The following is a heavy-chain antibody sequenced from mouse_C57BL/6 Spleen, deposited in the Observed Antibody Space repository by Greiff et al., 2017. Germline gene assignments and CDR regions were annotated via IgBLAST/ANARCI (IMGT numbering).Heavy chain of an antibody. V-gene: IGHV1-82*01. J-gene: IGHJ2*01. Sequence: VQLQQSGPELVKPGASVKISCKASGYAFSSSWMNWVKQRPGKGLEWIGRISPGDGDTNYNGKFKGKATLAADKSSSTAYMQLSSMTSEDSAVYFCASDFYYGSSYPLDYWGQGTTLTVAS. CDR3: ASDFYYGSSYPLDY. CDR2: ISPGDGDT. CDR1: GYAFSSSW. D-gene: IGHD1-1*01.